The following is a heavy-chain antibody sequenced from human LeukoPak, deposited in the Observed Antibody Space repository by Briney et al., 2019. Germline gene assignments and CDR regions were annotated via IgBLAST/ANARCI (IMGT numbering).Heavy chain of an antibody. Sequence: SETLSLTCTVSGGSISDHYWNWIRQPPGKGLEWIGYIYYSGGTNYNPSLKSRVTISVDKSKNQFSLKLTSVTSADTAVYYCASSTWEGGGFDYWGQGTLVTVSS. V-gene: IGHV4-59*11. D-gene: IGHD1-26*01. CDR1: GGSISDHY. CDR3: ASSTWEGGGFDY. CDR2: IYYSGGT. J-gene: IGHJ4*02.